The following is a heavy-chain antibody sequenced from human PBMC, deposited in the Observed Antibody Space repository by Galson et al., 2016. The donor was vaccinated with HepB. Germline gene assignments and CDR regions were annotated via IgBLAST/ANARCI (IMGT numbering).Heavy chain of an antibody. Sequence: SLRLSCAASGFTLTSYGMHWVRQAPGKGLEWVAVVWFDGSNKYYADSVKGRFTISRDNSKNTLYLQMNSLRAEDTAVYYCTLATRYVAFDIWGQGTLVTVSA. V-gene: IGHV3-33*01. D-gene: IGHD6-6*01. J-gene: IGHJ3*02. CDR2: VWFDGSNK. CDR1: GFTLTSYG. CDR3: TLATRYVAFDI.